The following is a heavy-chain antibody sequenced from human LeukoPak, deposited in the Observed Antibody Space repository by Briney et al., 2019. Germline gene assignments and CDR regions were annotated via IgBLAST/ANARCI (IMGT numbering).Heavy chain of an antibody. CDR1: GGPISSYY. J-gene: IGHJ4*02. V-gene: IGHV4-59*01. CDR3: ARYSYSSGLYYFDY. CDR2: MYYSGYT. D-gene: IGHD6-19*01. Sequence: SETLSLTCTVSGGPISSYYWSWIRQPTGMGLEWIGCMYYSGYTNYNPSLKSRVTTSVDMSKNQFSLKLSSVTAADTAVYYCARYSYSSGLYYFDYWGQGTLVTVSS.